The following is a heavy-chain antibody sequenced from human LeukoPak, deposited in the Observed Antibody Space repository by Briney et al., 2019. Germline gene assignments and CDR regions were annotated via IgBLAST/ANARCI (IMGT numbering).Heavy chain of an antibody. CDR2: MNPNSGNT. V-gene: IGHV1-8*03. CDR3: ARGLVTRPVYYYYYMDV. CDR1: GYTFTSYD. Sequence: GASVKVSCKASGYTFTSYDINWVRQATGQGLEWMGWMNPNSGNTGYAQKFQGRVTITRNTSISTAYMELSSLRSEDTAVYYCARGLVTRPVYYYYYMDVWGKGTTVTVSS. J-gene: IGHJ6*03.